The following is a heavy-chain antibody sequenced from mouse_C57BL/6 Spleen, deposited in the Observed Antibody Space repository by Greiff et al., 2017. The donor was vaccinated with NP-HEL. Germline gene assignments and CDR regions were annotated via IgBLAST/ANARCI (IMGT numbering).Heavy chain of an antibody. CDR3: ASNYGSSQYYCDY. CDR1: GFNIKDYY. Sequence: DVHLVESGAELVKPGASVKLSCTASGFNIKDYYMHWVKQRTEQGLEWIGRIDPEDGETKYAPKFQGQATITADTSSNTAYLQLSSLTSEDTAVYYCASNYGSSQYYCDYWGQGTTLTVSS. J-gene: IGHJ2*01. CDR2: IDPEDGET. V-gene: IGHV14-2*01. D-gene: IGHD1-1*01.